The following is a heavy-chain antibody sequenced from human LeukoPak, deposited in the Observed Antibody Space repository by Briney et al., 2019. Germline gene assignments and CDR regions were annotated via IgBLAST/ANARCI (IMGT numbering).Heavy chain of an antibody. J-gene: IGHJ5*02. CDR3: ARDGEYSSSLHP. D-gene: IGHD6-13*01. CDR2: IYHSGST. Sequence: SETLSLTCTVSGGSISSGGYYWSWIRQPPGKGLEWIGYIYHSGSTYYNPSLKSRVTISVDRSKNQFSLKLSSVTAADTAVYYCARDGEYSSSLHPWGQGTLVTVSS. CDR1: GGSISSGGYY. V-gene: IGHV4-30-2*01.